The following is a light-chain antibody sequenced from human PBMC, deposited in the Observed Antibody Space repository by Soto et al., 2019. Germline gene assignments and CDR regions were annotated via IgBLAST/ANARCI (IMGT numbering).Light chain of an antibody. CDR1: SSDVGAYIL. V-gene: IGLV2-11*01. CDR2: DVN. J-gene: IGLJ2*01. CDR3: CSFVGSYTLV. Sequence: QSALTQPASVSGSPGQSITISCTGTSSDVGAYILVSWYQQHPGKAPKLMIYDVNKRPSGVPDRFSGSKSGNTASLTISGLQAEDEADYYCCSFVGSYTLVFGGGTKLTVL.